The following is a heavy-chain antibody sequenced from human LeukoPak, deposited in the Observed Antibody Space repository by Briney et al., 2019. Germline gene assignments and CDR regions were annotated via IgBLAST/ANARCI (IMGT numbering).Heavy chain of an antibody. CDR3: AKDKGSGWFRDNWFDP. CDR1: GFTFSSYA. Sequence: GGSLRLSCAASGFTFSSYAMSWVRQAPGKGLEWVSAISGSGGSTYYADSVKGRFTISRDNSKNTLYLQMNSLRAEDTAVYYCAKDKGSGWFRDNWFDPWGQGTLVTVPS. V-gene: IGHV3-23*01. D-gene: IGHD6-19*01. J-gene: IGHJ5*02. CDR2: ISGSGGST.